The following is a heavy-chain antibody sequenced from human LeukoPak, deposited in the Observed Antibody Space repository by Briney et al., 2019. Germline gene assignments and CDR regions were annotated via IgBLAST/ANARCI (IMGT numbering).Heavy chain of an antibody. Sequence: GASVKVSCKVSGYTLTELSMHWVRQAPGKGLEWMGGFDPEDGETIYAQKFQGRVTMTEDTSTDTAYVELSSLRSEDTAVYYCATDNRYCSSTSCYNYWGQGTLVTVSS. D-gene: IGHD2-2*02. V-gene: IGHV1-24*01. CDR1: GYTLTELS. CDR2: FDPEDGET. J-gene: IGHJ4*02. CDR3: ATDNRYCSSTSCYNY.